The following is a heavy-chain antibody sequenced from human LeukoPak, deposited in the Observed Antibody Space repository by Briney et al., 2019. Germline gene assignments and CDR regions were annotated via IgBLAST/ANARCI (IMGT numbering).Heavy chain of an antibody. J-gene: IGHJ4*02. Sequence: SETLSLTCTVSGGSISSYYWSWIRQPPGKGLEWIGYIYYSGSTNYNPSLKSRVTMSVDTSKNQFSLKLSTVTAADTAVYYCARGGGTVDYWGQGTLVTVSS. CDR3: ARGGGTVDY. CDR2: IYYSGST. V-gene: IGHV4-59*12. CDR1: GGSISSYY.